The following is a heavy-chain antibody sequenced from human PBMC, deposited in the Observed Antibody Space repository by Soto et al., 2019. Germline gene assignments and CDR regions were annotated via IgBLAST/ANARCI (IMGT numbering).Heavy chain of an antibody. D-gene: IGHD6-13*01. J-gene: IGHJ5*02. CDR2: ISSNSAYI. CDR1: GFTFRSFT. Sequence: EVHLVESGGGLVKPGGSLRLSCAASGFTFRSFTMNWVRQAPGKGLEWVSTISSNSAYIYYTDALRGRFTISRDNAKTSLHLQMNSLRAEDTAVYYCTSDASRDSSARGWFDPWGPGTLVTVSS. V-gene: IGHV3-21*01. CDR3: TSDASRDSSARGWFDP.